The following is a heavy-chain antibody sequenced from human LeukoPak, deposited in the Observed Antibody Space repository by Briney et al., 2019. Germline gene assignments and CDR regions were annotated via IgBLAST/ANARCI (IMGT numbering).Heavy chain of an antibody. CDR2: ISAYNGHT. D-gene: IGHD1-26*01. CDR1: AYTLSSNG. J-gene: IGHJ6*02. Sequence: ASVKVSCKISAYTLSSNGISWVRQAPGQGLEWMGWISAYNGHTDYAQKFQGRVTVTTDTATRTVYLELRSLKSDDTAVYYCARHQGELRFYYYSMDVWAKGPGSPSP. V-gene: IGHV1-18*01. CDR3: ARHQGELRFYYYSMDV.